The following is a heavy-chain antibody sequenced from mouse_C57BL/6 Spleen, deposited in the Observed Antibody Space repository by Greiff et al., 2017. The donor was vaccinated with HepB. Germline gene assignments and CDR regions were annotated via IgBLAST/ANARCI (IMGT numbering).Heavy chain of an antibody. CDR1: GYSITSGYY. CDR3: ARLLYDYEDY. Sequence: EVQLVESGPGLVKPSQSLSLTCSVTGYSITSGYYWNWIRQFPGNKLEWMGYIRYDGSNNYNPSLKNRISITPDTSKNQFFLKLNSVTTEDTATYYCARLLYDYEDYWGQGTTLTVSS. V-gene: IGHV3-6*01. D-gene: IGHD2-4*01. J-gene: IGHJ2*01. CDR2: IRYDGSN.